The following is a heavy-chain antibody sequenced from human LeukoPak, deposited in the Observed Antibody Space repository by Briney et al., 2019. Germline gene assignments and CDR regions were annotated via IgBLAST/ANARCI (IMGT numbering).Heavy chain of an antibody. V-gene: IGHV4-39*07. D-gene: IGHD3-22*01. CDR3: ARVYYDPYYFDY. J-gene: IGHJ4*02. Sequence: SETLSLTCTVSGGSISSSSYYWGWIRQPPGKGLEWIGSIYHSGSTNYNPSLKSRVTISVDKSKNQFSLKLSSVTAADTAVYYCARVYYDPYYFDYWGQGTLVTVSS. CDR1: GGSISSSSYY. CDR2: IYHSGST.